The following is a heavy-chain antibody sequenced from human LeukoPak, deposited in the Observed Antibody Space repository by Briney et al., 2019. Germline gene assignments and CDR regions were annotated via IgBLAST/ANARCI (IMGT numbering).Heavy chain of an antibody. CDR3: ARGANWGSPDY. V-gene: IGHV4-59*01. J-gene: IGHJ4*02. CDR1: GGSISSDY. D-gene: IGHD7-27*01. Sequence: SETQSLTCTVSGGSISSDYWSWIRQPPGKGLEWIGYIYYSGTTSYNPSLKSRVTISLDTSKNQFSLKLSSVTAADTAVYYCARGANWGSPDYWGQGTLVTVSS. CDR2: IYYSGTT.